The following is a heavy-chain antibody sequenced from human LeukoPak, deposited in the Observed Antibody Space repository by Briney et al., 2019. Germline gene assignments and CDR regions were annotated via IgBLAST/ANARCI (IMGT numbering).Heavy chain of an antibody. D-gene: IGHD3-3*01. V-gene: IGHV3-53*01. Sequence: GGSLRLSCAASGFTVSSDYMSWVRQAPGKGLEWVSVIYSGGSTYYADSVKGRFTISRDNSKNTLYLQMNSLRAEDTAVYYCARDAPHYDFWSGYFPPPAEYYMDVWGKGTTVTVSS. CDR1: GFTVSSDY. CDR3: ARDAPHYDFWSGYFPPPAEYYMDV. CDR2: IYSGGST. J-gene: IGHJ6*03.